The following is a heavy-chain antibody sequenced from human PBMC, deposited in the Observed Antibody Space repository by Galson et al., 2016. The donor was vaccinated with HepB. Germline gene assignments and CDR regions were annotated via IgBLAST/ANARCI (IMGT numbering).Heavy chain of an antibody. Sequence: QSGAEVKKPGESLKISCQASGYSLSNYWIGWVRQLPGKGLEWMGLIRPGVSTTYYRPSLQGQVTISADKSLFTAYLQWSNLRASDSGLYYCASATDGNFFFDYWAQGTLVPSPQ. J-gene: IGHJ4*02. CDR1: GYSLSNYW. D-gene: IGHD5-24*01. V-gene: IGHV5-51*01. CDR2: IRPGVSTT. CDR3: ASATDGNFFFDY.